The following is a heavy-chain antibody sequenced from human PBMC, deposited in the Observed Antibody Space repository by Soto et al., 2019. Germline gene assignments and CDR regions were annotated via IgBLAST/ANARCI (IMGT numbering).Heavy chain of an antibody. J-gene: IGHJ4*02. V-gene: IGHV3-7*01. Sequence: EVQLVESGGGLVQPGGSLRLSCAASGFTFSSYWMSWVRQAPGKGLEWVANIKQDGSEKYYVDSVKGRFTXSRDNAKXXXXXXXXXXXXXXXXXYXCARGRGCSTGCHNFDYWGQGTLVTVSS. D-gene: IGHD2-2*01. CDR3: ARGRGCSTGCHNFDY. CDR1: GFTFSSYW. CDR2: IKQDGSEK.